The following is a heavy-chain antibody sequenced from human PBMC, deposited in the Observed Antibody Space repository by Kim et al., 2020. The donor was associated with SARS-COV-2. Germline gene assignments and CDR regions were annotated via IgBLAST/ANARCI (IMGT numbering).Heavy chain of an antibody. Sequence: SVKVSCKASGGTFSSYAISWVRQDPGQGLEWMGGIIPIFGTANYAQKFQGRVTITADESTSTAYMELSSLRSEDTAVYYCARTLWRASKYYYGMDVWGQGTTVTVSS. J-gene: IGHJ6*02. CDR2: IIPIFGTA. V-gene: IGHV1-69*13. CDR3: ARTLWRASKYYYGMDV. CDR1: GGTFSSYA. D-gene: IGHD3-16*01.